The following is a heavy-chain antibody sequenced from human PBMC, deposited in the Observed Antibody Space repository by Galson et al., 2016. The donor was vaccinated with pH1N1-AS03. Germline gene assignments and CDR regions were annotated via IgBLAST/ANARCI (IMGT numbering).Heavy chain of an antibody. CDR3: TRAIALADSI. V-gene: IGHV3-7*03. Sequence: SLRLSCAASGFTLSSYWMSWVRQAPGKGLEWVANIKQDGSDKYYVDSVKGRFTISRGNAKNSLYLQMNNLRAEETAVYYCTRAIALADSIWGQGTLVTVSS. CDR1: GFTLSSYW. J-gene: IGHJ4*02. CDR2: IKQDGSDK. D-gene: IGHD6-19*01.